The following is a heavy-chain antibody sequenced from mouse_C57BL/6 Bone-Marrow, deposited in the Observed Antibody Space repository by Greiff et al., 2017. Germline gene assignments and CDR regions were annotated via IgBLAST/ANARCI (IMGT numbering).Heavy chain of an antibody. J-gene: IGHJ4*01. D-gene: IGHD3-3*01. Sequence: EVKVEESGPGLVKPSQSLSLTCSVTGYSITSGYYWNWIRQFPGNKLEWMGYISYDGSNNYNPSLKNRISITRDTSKNQFFLKLNSVTTEDTATYYCASTRDAMDYWGQGTSVTVSS. CDR3: ASTRDAMDY. V-gene: IGHV3-6*01. CDR1: GYSITSGYY. CDR2: ISYDGSN.